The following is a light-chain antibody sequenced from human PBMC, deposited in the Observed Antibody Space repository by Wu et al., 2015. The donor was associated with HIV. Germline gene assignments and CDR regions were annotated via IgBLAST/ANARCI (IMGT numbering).Light chain of an antibody. V-gene: IGKV1-9*01. CDR1: QAISSF. CDR3: QRGIT. Sequence: DIQLTQSPSFLSASIGDRVTISCRASQAISSFLAWYQQKPGQAPKLLIYAASTLQRGVPSRFSGSGSETEFTLTISSLQPEDFATYFCQRGITFGQGTRLEIK. CDR2: AAS. J-gene: IGKJ5*01.